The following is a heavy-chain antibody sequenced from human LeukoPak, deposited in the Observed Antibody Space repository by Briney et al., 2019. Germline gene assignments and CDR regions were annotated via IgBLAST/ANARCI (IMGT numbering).Heavy chain of an antibody. CDR2: ISSSGGST. J-gene: IGHJ4*02. Sequence: GGSLRLSCAASGFTFSVSVMNWVRQAPGKGLEWVSGISSSGGSTYNADSVKGRFTISRDNSKNTLYLQMNSLRAEDTAVYYCAKDATYHDFWSGFDYWGQGTQVTVSS. V-gene: IGHV3-23*01. CDR1: GFTFSVSV. D-gene: IGHD3-3*01. CDR3: AKDATYHDFWSGFDY.